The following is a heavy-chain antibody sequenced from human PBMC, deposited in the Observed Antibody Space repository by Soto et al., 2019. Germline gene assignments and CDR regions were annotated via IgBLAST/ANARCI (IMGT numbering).Heavy chain of an antibody. V-gene: IGHV2-26*01. CDR3: ALRFYYGSGTSPTYYFDY. CDR2: IFPNDEK. D-gene: IGHD3-10*01. Sequence: QVTLKESGPVLVKPTETLTLTCTVSGFSLSNARVGVSWIRQPPGKALEWLAHIFPNDEKSYSTSLKTRLTISKDPSKSQVVLTMTNMDPVDTATYYCALRFYYGSGTSPTYYFDYWGQGTLGTVSS. CDR1: GFSLSNARVG. J-gene: IGHJ4*02.